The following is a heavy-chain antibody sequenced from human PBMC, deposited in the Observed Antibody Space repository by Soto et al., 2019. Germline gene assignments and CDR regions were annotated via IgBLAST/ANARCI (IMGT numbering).Heavy chain of an antibody. D-gene: IGHD3-3*01. CDR3: ARGRGFWSGPFDY. CDR2: INPNSGGT. CDR1: GYTFTGYY. J-gene: IGHJ4*02. Sequence: ASVKVSCKASGYTFTGYYMHWVRQAPGQGLEWMGWINPNSGGTNYAQKFQGRVTMTRDTSISTAYMELSRLRSDDTAVYYCARGRGFWSGPFDYWGQGTLVTVSS. V-gene: IGHV1-2*02.